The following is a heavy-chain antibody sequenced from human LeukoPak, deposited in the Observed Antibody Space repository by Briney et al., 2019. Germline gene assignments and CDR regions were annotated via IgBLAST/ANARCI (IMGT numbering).Heavy chain of an antibody. D-gene: IGHD5-18*01. CDR1: GGSFSGYY. CDR2: INHSGST. V-gene: IGHV4-34*01. Sequence: SETLSLTCAVYGGSFSGYYWSWLRQPPGKGLEWIGEINHSGSTNYNPSLKSRVTISVDTSKNQFSLKLSSVTAADTAVYYCARNSYGYSIDYWGQGTLVTVSS. CDR3: ARNSYGYSIDY. J-gene: IGHJ4*02.